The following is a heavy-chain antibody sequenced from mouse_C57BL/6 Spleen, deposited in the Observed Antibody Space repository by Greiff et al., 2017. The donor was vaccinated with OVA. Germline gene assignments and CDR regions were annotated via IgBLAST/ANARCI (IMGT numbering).Heavy chain of an antibody. J-gene: IGHJ3*01. V-gene: IGHV1-69*01. CDR3: ARRDSNSLAWFAY. D-gene: IGHD2-5*01. CDR1: GYTFTSYW. Sequence: QVQLQQPGAELVMPGASVKLSCKASGYTFTSYWMHWVKQRPGQGLEWIGEIDPSDSYTNYNQKFKGQSTLTVAKSSSTADMQLSSLTSEDSAVYDCARRDSNSLAWFAYWGQGTLVTVSA. CDR2: IDPSDSYT.